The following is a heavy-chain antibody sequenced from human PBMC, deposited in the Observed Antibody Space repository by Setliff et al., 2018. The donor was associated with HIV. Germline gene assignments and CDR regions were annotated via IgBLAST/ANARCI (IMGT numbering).Heavy chain of an antibody. D-gene: IGHD6-13*01. J-gene: IGHJ6*03. CDR1: GGSISSYY. V-gene: IGHV4-59*01. CDR3: ARGIAAAYTYYYMDV. Sequence: PSETLSLTCSVSGGSISSYYWSWIRQPPGKGLEWIGYIYYGGNTNYNPSLKSRVTTAVDRSTNQFSLKLSSVTAADTAVYYRARGIAAAYTYYYMDVWGKGTTVTVSS. CDR2: IYYGGNT.